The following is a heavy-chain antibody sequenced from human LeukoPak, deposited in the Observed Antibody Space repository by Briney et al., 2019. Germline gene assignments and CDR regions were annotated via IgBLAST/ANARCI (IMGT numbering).Heavy chain of an antibody. D-gene: IGHD3-10*01. Sequence: GASVKVSCKASGYTCTGYYMHWVRQAPGQGLEWMGWINPNSGGTNYAQKFQGRVTMTRDTSISTAYMELSRLRSDDTAVYYCARGITMVRGVIYIWGQGTMVTVSS. CDR2: INPNSGGT. V-gene: IGHV1-2*02. CDR3: ARGITMVRGVIYI. CDR1: GYTCTGYY. J-gene: IGHJ3*02.